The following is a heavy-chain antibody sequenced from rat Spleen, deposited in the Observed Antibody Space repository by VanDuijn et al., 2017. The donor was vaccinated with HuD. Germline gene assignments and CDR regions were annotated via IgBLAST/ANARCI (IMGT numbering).Heavy chain of an antibody. Sequence: EVQLVESGGGLVQPGRSLKLSCAASGFTFSNYDMAWVRQAPTKGLEWVASISTSGVTYYRDSVKGRFTVSRENAKSTLYLLMDSLRSEDTATYYCARQDTSGYSNWFAYWGQGTLVTVSS. V-gene: IGHV5-25*01. CDR2: ISTSGVT. CDR3: ARQDTSGYSNWFAY. J-gene: IGHJ3*01. CDR1: GFTFSNYD. D-gene: IGHD4-3*01.